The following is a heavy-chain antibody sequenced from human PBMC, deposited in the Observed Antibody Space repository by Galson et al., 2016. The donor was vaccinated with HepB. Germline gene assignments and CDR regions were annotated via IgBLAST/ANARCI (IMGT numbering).Heavy chain of an antibody. Sequence: SLRLSCAASGFTFSSYAMSWVRQAPGKGLEWVSGISGSGDSTYYADSVKGRFTISRDNAKSTLHLEMNSLRGEDRAVYYCAKDLGISMIVVAPGFDYWGQGTLVTVSS. CDR3: AKDLGISMIVVAPGFDY. CDR2: ISGSGDST. CDR1: GFTFSSYA. V-gene: IGHV3-23*01. J-gene: IGHJ4*02. D-gene: IGHD3-22*01.